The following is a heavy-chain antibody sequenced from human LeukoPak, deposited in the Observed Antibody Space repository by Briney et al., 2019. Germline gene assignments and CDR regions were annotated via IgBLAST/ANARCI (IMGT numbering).Heavy chain of an antibody. J-gene: IGHJ4*02. V-gene: IGHV3-21*04. D-gene: IGHD5-12*01. Sequence: GGPLTLSCAASGFTFSSYSMNWVRQAPGKGLEWVSYISSSSNYIYYADSVKGRFTISRDNSKNTLYLQMNSLRAEDTAVYYCAKQSHSGYYTWRSCFDYWGQGTLVTVSS. CDR1: GFTFSSYS. CDR3: AKQSHSGYYTWRSCFDY. CDR2: ISSSSNYI.